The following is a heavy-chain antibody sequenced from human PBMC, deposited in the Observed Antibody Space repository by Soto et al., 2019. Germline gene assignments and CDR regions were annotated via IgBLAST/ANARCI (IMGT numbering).Heavy chain of an antibody. CDR2: ISAYNANT. V-gene: IGHV1-18*01. D-gene: IGHD1-26*01. CDR1: GYTFTSYG. J-gene: IGHJ4*02. Sequence: ASVKVSCKASGYTFTSYGISWVRQAPGQGLEWMGWISAYNANTNYAQKLQGRVTMTTDTSASTSYMELRSLRSDDTAVYFCARDRLGATGDYWGQGTLVTVSS. CDR3: ARDRLGATGDY.